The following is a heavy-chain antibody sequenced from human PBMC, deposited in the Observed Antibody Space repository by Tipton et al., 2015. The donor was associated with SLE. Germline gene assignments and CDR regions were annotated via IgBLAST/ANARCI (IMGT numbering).Heavy chain of an antibody. CDR3: ASLRIAVAGHAFDI. D-gene: IGHD6-19*01. CDR1: GGSTSSGGYY. CDR2: IYTSGST. Sequence: TLSLTCTVSGGSTSSGGYYWSWIRQPAGKGLEWIGYIYTSGSTNYNPSLKSRVTISVDTSKNQFSLKLSSVTAADTAVYYCASLRIAVAGHAFDIWGQGTMVTVSS. J-gene: IGHJ3*02. V-gene: IGHV4-61*09.